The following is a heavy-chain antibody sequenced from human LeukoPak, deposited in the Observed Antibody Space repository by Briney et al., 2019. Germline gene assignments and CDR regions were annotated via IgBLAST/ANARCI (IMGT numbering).Heavy chain of an antibody. J-gene: IGHJ4*02. CDR3: ARGSGPEWPWHYFDY. CDR1: GGSISSGSYY. D-gene: IGHD3-3*01. Sequence: KPSQTLSLTCTVSGGSISSGSYYWSWIRQPAGKGLEWIGRIYTSGSTNYNPSLKSRVIISVDTSKNQFSLKLSSVTAADTAVYYCARGSGPEWPWHYFDYWGQGTLVTVSS. V-gene: IGHV4-61*02. CDR2: IYTSGST.